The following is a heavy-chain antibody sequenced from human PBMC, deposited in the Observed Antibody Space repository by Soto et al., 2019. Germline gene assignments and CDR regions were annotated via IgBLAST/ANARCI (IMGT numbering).Heavy chain of an antibody. V-gene: IGHV1-69*13. D-gene: IGHD3-22*01. CDR1: GYTFTSYG. J-gene: IGHJ4*02. CDR2: IMPIFGSA. Sequence: SSVKVSCKASGYTFTSYGISWVRQAPGQGIEWMGGIMPIFGSANYAQKFQGRVTITADENTRTVYMELSRLRSEDTAVYYCARQFDSDTTGYYYAYWGQGTLVTVA. CDR3: ARQFDSDTTGYYYAY.